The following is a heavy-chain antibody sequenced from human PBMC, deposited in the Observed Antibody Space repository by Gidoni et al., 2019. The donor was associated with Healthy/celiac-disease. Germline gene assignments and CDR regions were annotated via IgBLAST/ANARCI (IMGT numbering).Heavy chain of an antibody. V-gene: IGHV3-30*03. CDR3: ATSEQQLDFDY. Sequence: QVQLVESGGGVVQPGRSLRLSCAASGFTFSSYGMHWVRQAPGKGLEWVAVISYDGSNKYYADSVKGRFTISRDNSKNTLYLQMNSLRAEDTAVYYCATSEQQLDFDYWGQGTLVTVSS. CDR2: ISYDGSNK. J-gene: IGHJ4*02. CDR1: GFTFSSYG. D-gene: IGHD6-13*01.